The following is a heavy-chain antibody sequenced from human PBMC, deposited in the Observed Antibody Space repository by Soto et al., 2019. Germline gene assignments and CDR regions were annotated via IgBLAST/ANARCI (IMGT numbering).Heavy chain of an antibody. CDR2: INTYNGNT. Sequence: ASVKVSCKASGYTFNTYGISWVRQAPGQGLEWMGWINTYNGNTKYIQKFQDRVTMTTDTWTSTVYMELRSLRSDDTAVYYCARSSSCSYGSCYGVYWGQGSLVTVSS. V-gene: IGHV1-18*01. CDR3: ARSSSCSYGSCYGVY. CDR1: GYTFNTYG. J-gene: IGHJ4*01. D-gene: IGHD2-15*01.